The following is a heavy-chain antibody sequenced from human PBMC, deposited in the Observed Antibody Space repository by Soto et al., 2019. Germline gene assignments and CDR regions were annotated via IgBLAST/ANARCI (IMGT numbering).Heavy chain of an antibody. CDR1: GGSISSGGYS. D-gene: IGHD6-6*01. V-gene: IGHV4-30-2*01. CDR2: IYHSGST. J-gene: IGHJ6*02. CDR3: ARRVSSSSFYYYYGMDV. Sequence: SETLSLTCAVSGGSISSGGYSWSWIRQPPGKDLEWIGYIYHSGSTYYNPSLKSRVTISVDRSKNQFSLKLSSVTAADTAVYYCARRVSSSSFYYYYGMDVWGQGTTVTVSS.